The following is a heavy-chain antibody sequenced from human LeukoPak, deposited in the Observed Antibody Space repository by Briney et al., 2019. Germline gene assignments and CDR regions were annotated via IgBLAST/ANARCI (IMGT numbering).Heavy chain of an antibody. D-gene: IGHD1-7*01. V-gene: IGHV4-34*01. CDR1: GGSFFGYY. CDR3: ARVTIAGTTWDYFDY. Sequence: SETLSLTCAVDGGSFFGYYWSWIRQPPGKGVEWIGEISHSGSTNYNPSLKSRVTTSVDTSKKKFSLKLYFVTAADTAVYYCARVTIAGTTWDYFDYWGQGTLVTVSS. J-gene: IGHJ4*02. CDR2: ISHSGST.